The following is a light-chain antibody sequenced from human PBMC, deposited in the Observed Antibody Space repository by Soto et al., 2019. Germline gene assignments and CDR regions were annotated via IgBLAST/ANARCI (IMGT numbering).Light chain of an antibody. CDR1: QSVVTSY. Sequence: EIVLTQSPGTLSLSPGERATLSCRASQSVVTSYLAWYQQKPGQAPRLLIYGASNRATGIPDRLSGSGSGPDFTLTISRLEPEDFAVYYCQHYGSSRTFGQGTKV. CDR3: QHYGSSRT. J-gene: IGKJ1*01. CDR2: GAS. V-gene: IGKV3-20*01.